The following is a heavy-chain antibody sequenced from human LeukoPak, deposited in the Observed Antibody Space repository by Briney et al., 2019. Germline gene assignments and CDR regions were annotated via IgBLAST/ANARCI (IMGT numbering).Heavy chain of an antibody. CDR3: AKDINHIVVYYFDY. CDR1: GFTFSSYA. D-gene: IGHD2-15*01. V-gene: IGHV3-23*01. J-gene: IGHJ4*02. Sequence: GGSLRLSCAASGFTFSSYAMSWVRQAPGKGLEWVSAISCSGGSTYYADSVKGRFTISRDNSKNTLYLQMNSLRAEDTAVYYCAKDINHIVVYYFDYWGQGTLVTVSS. CDR2: ISCSGGST.